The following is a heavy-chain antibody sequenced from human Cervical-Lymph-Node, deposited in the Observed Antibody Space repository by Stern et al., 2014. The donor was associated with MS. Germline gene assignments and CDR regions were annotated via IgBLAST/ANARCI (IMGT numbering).Heavy chain of an antibody. Sequence: ELQLVQSGAEVKKPGESLKISCQGSGYNFAGYWIGWVRQMPGKGLEWMGIIYPDNSDTRYSPSFQGQVTISADKSISTAYLQWRSLKAADSATYYCVRQAFTVTTLEELWFDPWGQGTLVTVSS. CDR3: VRQAFTVTTLEELWFDP. CDR1: GYNFAGYW. CDR2: IYPDNSDT. D-gene: IGHD4-11*01. V-gene: IGHV5-51*01. J-gene: IGHJ5*02.